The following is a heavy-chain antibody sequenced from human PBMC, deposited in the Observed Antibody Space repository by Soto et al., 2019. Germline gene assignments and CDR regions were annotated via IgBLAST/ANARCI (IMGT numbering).Heavy chain of an antibody. CDR1: GGTFSRYT. J-gene: IGHJ6*02. V-gene: IGHV1-69*02. CDR3: ASHFTGVLVLGTSPPGGDNFGWDV. Sequence: QVQLVQSGAEVKKPGSSVKVSCKASGGTFSRYTFTWVRQAPGQGPEWMGRIIPIVDIPNYAQKFQGRVTTTADKSTSTAYTELSRLTSDDTAVYYCASHFTGVLVLGTSPPGGDNFGWDVWGQGTTVSVS. CDR2: IIPIVDIP. D-gene: IGHD2-8*02.